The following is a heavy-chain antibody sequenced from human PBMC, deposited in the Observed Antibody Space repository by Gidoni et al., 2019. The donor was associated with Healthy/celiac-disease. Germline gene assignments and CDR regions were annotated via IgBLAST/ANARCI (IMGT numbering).Heavy chain of an antibody. CDR1: GGTFSSYA. CDR2: IIPIFVTA. V-gene: IGHV1-69*01. D-gene: IGHD3-3*01. J-gene: IGHJ6*02. CDR3: ARVGRTYYDFWSGYFTNYYYYGMDV. Sequence: QVQLVQSGAEVKKHGSSVKVSCKASGGTFSSYAISWVRQAHGQGLEWIGGIIPIFVTANYAQKFQGRVTITADESTSTAYMELSILRSEDTAVYYCARVGRTYYDFWSGYFTNYYYYGMDVWGQGTTFTVSS.